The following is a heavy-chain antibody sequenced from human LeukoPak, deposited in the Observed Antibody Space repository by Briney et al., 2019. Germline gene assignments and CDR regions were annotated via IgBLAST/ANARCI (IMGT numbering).Heavy chain of an antibody. CDR3: ARRLTQYDCFDP. D-gene: IGHD2-2*01. J-gene: IGHJ5*02. V-gene: IGHV6-1*01. Sequence: SRTLSLTCAISGDSVSSNSVTWNWIRQSPSRGLEWLGRTYYRSTWYNDYAVSGRGRITANPDTSKNQFSLHLNSVTPEDTAVYYCARRLTQYDCFDPWGQGILVTVSS. CDR1: GDSVSSNSVT. CDR2: TYYRSTWYN.